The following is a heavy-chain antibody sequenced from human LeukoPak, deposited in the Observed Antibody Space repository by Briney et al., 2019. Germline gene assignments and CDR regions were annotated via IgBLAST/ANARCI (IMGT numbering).Heavy chain of an antibody. CDR2: ISRSGSTI. J-gene: IGHJ4*02. V-gene: IGHV3-11*01. CDR1: GFTFSDYY. Sequence: PGGSLRLSCAASGFTFSDYYMSWIRQAPGKGLEGVSYISRSGSTIYYPDSVKGRFTISKDNAKNSLYLEINSRGAEDTAVSYCARFVVGAIDYWGQGTLVTVSS. D-gene: IGHD1-26*01. CDR3: ARFVVGAIDY.